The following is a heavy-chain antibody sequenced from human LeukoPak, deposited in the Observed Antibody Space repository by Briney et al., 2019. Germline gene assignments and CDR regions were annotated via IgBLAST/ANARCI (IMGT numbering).Heavy chain of an antibody. CDR2: IYYSGST. Sequence: SETLSLTCTVSGVSISSYYWSWIRQPPGKGLEWIGYIYYSGSTNYNPSLKSRVTISVDTSKNQFSLKLSSVTAADTAVYYCARVGVGFRYYYYYGMDVWGQGTTVTVSS. J-gene: IGHJ6*02. CDR1: GVSISSYY. CDR3: ARVGVGFRYYYYYGMDV. V-gene: IGHV4-59*01. D-gene: IGHD3-10*01.